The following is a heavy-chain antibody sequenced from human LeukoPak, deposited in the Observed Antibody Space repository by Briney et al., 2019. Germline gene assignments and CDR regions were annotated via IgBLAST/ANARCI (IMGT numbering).Heavy chain of an antibody. D-gene: IGHD3-22*01. V-gene: IGHV3-48*01. Sequence: GGSLRLSCAASGFTFSSYSMNWVRQAPGKGLEWVSYISSSSSTIYYADSVKGRFTISRDNSKNTLYLQMNSLRAEDTAVYYCARDGGRGYYDSSGYWSLDYWGQGTLVTVSS. CDR1: GFTFSSYS. CDR3: ARDGGRGYYDSSGYWSLDY. J-gene: IGHJ4*02. CDR2: ISSSSSTI.